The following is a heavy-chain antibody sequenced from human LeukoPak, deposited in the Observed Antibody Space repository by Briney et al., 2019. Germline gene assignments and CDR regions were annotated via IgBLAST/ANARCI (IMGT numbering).Heavy chain of an antibody. CDR2: IPYDGSKK. CDR3: AKEMPAAGYTGYFDL. V-gene: IGHV3-30*18. J-gene: IGHJ2*01. CDR1: GFTFSTYG. Sequence: GGSLRLSCAASGFTFSTYGMNWVRQAPGKGLEWVAAIPYDGSKKYYADSVKGRFTISRDNTKNTLYLQMNSLRAEDTAVYYCAKEMPAAGYTGYFDLWGRGTLVTVSS. D-gene: IGHD6-13*01.